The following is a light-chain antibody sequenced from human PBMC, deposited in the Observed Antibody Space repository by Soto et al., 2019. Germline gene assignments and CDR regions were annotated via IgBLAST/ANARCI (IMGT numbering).Light chain of an antibody. V-gene: IGKV3D-15*01. CDR2: DAS. J-gene: IGKJ1*01. CDR3: QQCDNWPRT. CDR1: QSISSS. Sequence: EIVLTQSPGTLSLSPWERATLSCRASQSISSSLAWYQQKPGLAPTLLISDASNRASGVPDRFSGSGSGTEFTLTISSLQSEDFAVYYCQQCDNWPRTFGQGTKVDNK.